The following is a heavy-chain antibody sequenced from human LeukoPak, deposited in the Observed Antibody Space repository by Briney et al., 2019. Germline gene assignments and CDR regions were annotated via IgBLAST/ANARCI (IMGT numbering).Heavy chain of an antibody. CDR2: INPDGSRT. CDR1: GFTLSSYW. D-gene: IGHD3-9*01. J-gene: IGHJ4*02. V-gene: IGHV3-74*01. Sequence: GGSVRLSCAASGFTLSSYWIHWVRQAPGEGLVWVSRINPDGSRTDYADSVKGRFTISRDNTKNTVDLQMNSLRAEDTAVYYCARDFEAPSNCWGQGTLVTV. CDR3: ARDFEAPSNC.